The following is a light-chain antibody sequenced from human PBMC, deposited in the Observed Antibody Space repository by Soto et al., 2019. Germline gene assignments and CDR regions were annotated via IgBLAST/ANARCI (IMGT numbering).Light chain of an antibody. J-gene: IGLJ2*01. CDR1: SSDVGGYNY. V-gene: IGLV2-14*03. CDR3: SSYTSSSTYVV. CDR2: DVS. Sequence: QSALTQPASVSGSPGQSITISCTGTSSDVGGYNYVSWYQHHPGKAPKLMIYDVSNRPSGVSNRFSGSKSGNTASLTISGLQAEDEADYYCSSYTSSSTYVVVGGGTKLTVL.